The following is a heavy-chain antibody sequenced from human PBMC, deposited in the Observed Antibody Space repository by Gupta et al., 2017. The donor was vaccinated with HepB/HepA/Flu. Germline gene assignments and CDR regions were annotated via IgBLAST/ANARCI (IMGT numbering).Heavy chain of an antibody. Sequence: SGGSTYYADSVKGRFTISRDNSKNTLYLQMNSLRADDTAVYYCAREQDGGGKFGYWGQGTLVAVSS. CDR3: AREQDGGGKFGY. J-gene: IGHJ4*02. D-gene: IGHD4-23*01. CDR2: SGGST. V-gene: IGHV3-53*01.